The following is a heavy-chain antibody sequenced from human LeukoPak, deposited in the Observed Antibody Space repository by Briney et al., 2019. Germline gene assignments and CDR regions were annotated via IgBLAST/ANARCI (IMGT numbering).Heavy chain of an antibody. Sequence: KPSETLTLTCTVSGGSISSGSYYWSWIRQPAGKGLEWIWRIYTSGSNNYNPSLKSRVTISVDPSKNQSSLKLSSVTAADTAVYYCARSEWFGELTPWGQETLVTVSS. CDR1: GGSISSGSYY. D-gene: IGHD3-10*01. V-gene: IGHV4-61*02. CDR3: ARSEWFGELTP. CDR2: IYTSGSN. J-gene: IGHJ5*02.